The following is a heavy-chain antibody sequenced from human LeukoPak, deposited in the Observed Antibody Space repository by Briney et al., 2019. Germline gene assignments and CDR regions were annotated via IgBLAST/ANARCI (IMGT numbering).Heavy chain of an antibody. CDR2: ISAYNGNT. Sequence: ASVKVSCKASGYTFTSYGISWVRQAPGQGLEWMGWISAYNGNTNYAQKLQGRVTMTTDTSTSTAYMELRSLRSDDTAVYYYARDPIPYYDFWSGYQAALDYWGQGTLVTVSS. D-gene: IGHD3-3*01. V-gene: IGHV1-18*01. CDR3: ARDPIPYYDFWSGYQAALDY. CDR1: GYTFTSYG. J-gene: IGHJ4*02.